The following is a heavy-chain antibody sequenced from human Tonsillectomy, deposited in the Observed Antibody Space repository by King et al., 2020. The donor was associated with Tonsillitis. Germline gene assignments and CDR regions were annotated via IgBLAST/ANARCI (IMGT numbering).Heavy chain of an antibody. CDR1: GDSISSYY. CDR3: AGSPNLSFFDY. J-gene: IGHJ4*02. CDR2: VYASGST. D-gene: IGHD3-10*01. V-gene: IGHV4-4*07. Sequence: QLQESGPGLLKPSETLSLTCTVSGDSISSYYWSCIRQPAGKGLELIGHVYASGSTNYNPSLKSRVTMSLDTSKNQFSLKLTSVTAADTAVYFWAGSPNLSFFDYWGQGTLVTVSS.